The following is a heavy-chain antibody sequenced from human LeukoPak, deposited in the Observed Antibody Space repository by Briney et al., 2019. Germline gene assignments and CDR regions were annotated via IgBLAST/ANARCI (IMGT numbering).Heavy chain of an antibody. CDR1: GYSISSNNW. J-gene: IGHJ6*02. D-gene: IGHD7-27*01. V-gene: IGHV4-28*03. CDR2: VSGSGST. Sequence: PSDTLSLTCAVSGYSISSNNWWAWIRQPPGKGLEWIGYVSGSGSTNYNPSLKSRVFTSLDTSRNQFSLKMTSVTAADTAVYFCARDNWEKREGRGWDFYGMDVWGQGTTVTVSS. CDR3: ARDNWEKREGRGWDFYGMDV.